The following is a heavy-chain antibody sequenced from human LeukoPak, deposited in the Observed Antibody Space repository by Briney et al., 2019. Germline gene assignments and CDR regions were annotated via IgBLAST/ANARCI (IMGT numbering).Heavy chain of an antibody. CDR3: STGIFGAFNM. Sequence: GGSLRLSCAASGFTFSNAWMNWVRQAPGKGLEWVGRIKSKSDGGTTDYAAPVKGRFTISRDDSKNTLYLQMNSLETEDIAVYYCSTGIFGAFNMWGQGTMVTVSP. J-gene: IGHJ3*02. CDR1: GFTFSNAW. V-gene: IGHV3-15*01. CDR2: IKSKSDGGTT. D-gene: IGHD3-10*02.